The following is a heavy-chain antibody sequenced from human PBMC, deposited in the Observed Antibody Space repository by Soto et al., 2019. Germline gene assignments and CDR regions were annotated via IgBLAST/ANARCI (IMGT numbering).Heavy chain of an antibody. Sequence: EVQLVESGGGLIQPGGSLRLSCAASGFSVSDNYMNWVRQAPGKGLQWVSLLYAGGATFYADSVKGRFTISRDSSKNTLYLQMDSLRAEDTAVYYCAVQRANGYGDPNDALDIWGQGTVVRVSS. D-gene: IGHD4-17*01. CDR3: AVQRANGYGDPNDALDI. J-gene: IGHJ3*02. V-gene: IGHV3-53*01. CDR1: GFSVSDNY. CDR2: LYAGGAT.